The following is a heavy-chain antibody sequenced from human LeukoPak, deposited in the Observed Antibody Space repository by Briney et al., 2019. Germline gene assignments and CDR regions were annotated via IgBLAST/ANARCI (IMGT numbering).Heavy chain of an antibody. J-gene: IGHJ4*02. CDR2: IYYSGTT. CDR3: ARGTGFYDSSGHYYWGYFDS. CDR1: GGSISSHY. Sequence: ETLSLTCTVSGGSISSHYWSWFRQTPGERPEWIAFIYYSGTTNYNPSLKGRVTISIDSSKNQFSLKLSSVTAADTAMYYCARGTGFYDSSGHYYWGYFDSWGQGTLVPVSS. V-gene: IGHV4-59*11. D-gene: IGHD3-22*01.